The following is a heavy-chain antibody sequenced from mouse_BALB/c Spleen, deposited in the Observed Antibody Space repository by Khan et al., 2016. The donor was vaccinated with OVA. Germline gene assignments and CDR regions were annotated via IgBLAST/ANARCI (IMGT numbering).Heavy chain of an antibody. V-gene: IGHV1-81*01. Sequence: VQLQQSGPELVKPGASVKMSCKASGYTFTYYVITWVKQRTGQGLEWIGEIYPGSDNAYYNERFKGKATLTADNSYNTTHMQLSSLTSEDSAVYFCARGDCYDVYFDYWGQGTTLTVSS. CDR1: GYTFTYYV. CDR3: ARGDCYDVYFDY. D-gene: IGHD2-12*01. J-gene: IGHJ2*01. CDR2: IYPGSDNA.